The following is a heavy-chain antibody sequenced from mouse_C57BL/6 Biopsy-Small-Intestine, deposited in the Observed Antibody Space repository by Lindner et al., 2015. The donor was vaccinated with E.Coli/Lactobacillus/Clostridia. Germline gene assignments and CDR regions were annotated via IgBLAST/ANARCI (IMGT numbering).Heavy chain of an antibody. CDR2: VYPGFGST. CDR1: GYTFTNYW. CDR3: AIYDRDNAMDY. Sequence: VQLQESGAEFVKPGASVKMSCKASGYTFTNYWITWVKQRPGQGLEWVGDVYPGFGSTNYNEKFKTKATLTVDTSSRTVYMQLRSLTSEDSAVYYCAIYDRDNAMDYWGQGTSVTVSA. D-gene: IGHD2-12*01. V-gene: IGHV1-55*01. J-gene: IGHJ4*01.